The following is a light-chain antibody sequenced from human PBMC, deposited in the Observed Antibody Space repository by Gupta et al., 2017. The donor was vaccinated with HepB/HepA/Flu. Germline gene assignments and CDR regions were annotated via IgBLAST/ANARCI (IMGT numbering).Light chain of an antibody. Sequence: DIQLTQSPSSVSASVGDRVTITCRASQGISSWLAWSQHEPGKAPKLLMYAASSLQSGVPSKFSGRGSGTDFTLTISSLQPEDFATYYVQLAYSFPVTLGQGTRLEIK. V-gene: IGKV1-12*01. CDR3: QLAYSFPVT. J-gene: IGKJ5*01. CDR1: QGISSW. CDR2: AAS.